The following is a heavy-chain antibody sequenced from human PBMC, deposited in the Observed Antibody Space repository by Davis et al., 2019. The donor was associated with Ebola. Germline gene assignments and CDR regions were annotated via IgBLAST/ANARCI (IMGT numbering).Heavy chain of an antibody. CDR3: ARERYCSSTSCYLLRYGMDV. CDR2: IYYSGST. V-gene: IGHV4-59*01. D-gene: IGHD2-2*01. CDR1: GGSISSYY. Sequence: MPSETLSLTCTVSGGSISSYYWSWIRQPPGKGLEWIGYIYYSGSTNYNPSLKSRVTISVDTSKNQFSLKLSSVTAADTAVYYCARERYCSSTSCYLLRYGMDVWGKGTTVTVSS. J-gene: IGHJ6*04.